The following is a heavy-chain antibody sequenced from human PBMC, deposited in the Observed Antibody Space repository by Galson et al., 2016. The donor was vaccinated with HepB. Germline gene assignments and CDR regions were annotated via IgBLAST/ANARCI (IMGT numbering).Heavy chain of an antibody. Sequence: CAISGDSVSSNSGAWHWIRQSPSRGLEWLGRTYYRSRWFNDYPLSLKSRITISPDTSRNQFSLQLNSLTPDDTAVYYCARVFGYNTILGTSDIWGQGTMVTVS. V-gene: IGHV6-1*01. D-gene: IGHD5-12*01. CDR3: ARVFGYNTILGTSDI. CDR1: GDSVSSNSGA. CDR2: TYYRSRWFN. J-gene: IGHJ3*02.